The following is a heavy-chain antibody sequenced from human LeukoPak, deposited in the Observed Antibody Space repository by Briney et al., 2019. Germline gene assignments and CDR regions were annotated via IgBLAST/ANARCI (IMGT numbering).Heavy chain of an antibody. D-gene: IGHD6-19*01. CDR3: ARESVAGTLDY. Sequence: PSETLSLTCAVYGGSFSGYYWSWIRQPPGKGLEWIGEINHSGSTNYNPSLKSRVTTSVDTSKNQFSLKLSSVTAADTAVYYCARESVAGTLDYWGQGTLVTVSS. CDR2: INHSGST. CDR1: GGSFSGYY. V-gene: IGHV4-34*01. J-gene: IGHJ4*02.